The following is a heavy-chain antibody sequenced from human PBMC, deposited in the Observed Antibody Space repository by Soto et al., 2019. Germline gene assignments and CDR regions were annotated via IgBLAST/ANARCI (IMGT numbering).Heavy chain of an antibody. CDR3: ARGSDFWSGYYRIGYGMDV. CDR1: GFTFSSYG. Sequence: PGGSLRLSCAASGFTFSSYGMHWVRQAPGKGLEWVAVIWYDGSNKYYADSVKGRFTISRDNSKNTLYLQMNSLRAEDTAVYYCARGSDFWSGYYRIGYGMDVWGQGTTVTVSS. D-gene: IGHD3-3*01. CDR2: IWYDGSNK. J-gene: IGHJ6*02. V-gene: IGHV3-33*01.